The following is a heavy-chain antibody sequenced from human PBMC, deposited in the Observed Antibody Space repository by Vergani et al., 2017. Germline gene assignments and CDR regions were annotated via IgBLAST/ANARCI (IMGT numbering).Heavy chain of an antibody. CDR3: ARHKEQLVPGNYYYYYYMDV. Sequence: LQLQESDPGLVKPSETPSLTCTVSGGSIRSTFYYWGWIRQPPGKGLEWIGTIYYSWSTYYNPSLKSRVTISVDTSKNQFSLKLNSVTAADTAVYYCARHKEQLVPGNYYYYYYMDVWGKGTTVTVSS. J-gene: IGHJ6*03. CDR1: GGSIRSTFYY. CDR2: IYYSWST. D-gene: IGHD6-13*01. V-gene: IGHV4-39*01.